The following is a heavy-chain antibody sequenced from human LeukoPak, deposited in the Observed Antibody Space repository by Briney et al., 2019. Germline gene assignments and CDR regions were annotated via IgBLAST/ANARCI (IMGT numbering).Heavy chain of an antibody. D-gene: IGHD3-16*02. V-gene: IGHV4-34*01. Sequence: PSETLSLTCAVYGGSFSGYYWSWIRQPPGKGREWIGEINHSGSTKYNPSLKSRVTMSVDTSKNQFSLKLSSVTAADTAVYYCARNYVWGSYRYFYFDYWGQGTLVTVSS. J-gene: IGHJ4*02. CDR2: INHSGST. CDR1: GGSFSGYY. CDR3: ARNYVWGSYRYFYFDY.